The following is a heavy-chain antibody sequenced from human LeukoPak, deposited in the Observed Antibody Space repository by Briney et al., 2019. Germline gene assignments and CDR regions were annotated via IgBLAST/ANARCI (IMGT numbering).Heavy chain of an antibody. V-gene: IGHV1-2*02. D-gene: IGHD2-2*01. CDR2: INPNSGGT. Sequence: GASLKVSCKASGYTFTGYYMHWVRQTPGQRLEWMGWINPNSGGTNYAQKFQGRVTMTRDTPISTAYMELSRLRSDDTAVYYCASASPSSKEGYYYYGMDVWGQGTTVTVSS. CDR3: ASASPSSKEGYYYYGMDV. CDR1: GYTFTGYY. J-gene: IGHJ6*02.